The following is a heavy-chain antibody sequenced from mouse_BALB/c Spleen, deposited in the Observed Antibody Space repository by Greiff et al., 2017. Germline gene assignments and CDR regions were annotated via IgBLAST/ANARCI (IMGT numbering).Heavy chain of an antibody. CDR3: AREGKGDAMDY. CDR1: GFTFSSFG. V-gene: IGHV5-17*02. J-gene: IGHJ4*01. Sequence: EVHLVESGGGLVQPGGSRKLSCAASGFTFSSFGMHWVRQAPEKGLEWVAYISSGSSTIYYADTVKGRFTISRDNPKNTLFLQMTSLRSEDTAMYYCAREGKGDAMDYWGQGTSVTVSS. CDR2: ISSGSSTI.